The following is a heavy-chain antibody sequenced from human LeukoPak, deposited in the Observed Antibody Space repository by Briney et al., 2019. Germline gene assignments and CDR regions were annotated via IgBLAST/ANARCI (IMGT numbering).Heavy chain of an antibody. CDR2: VYYRGSN. CDR3: ARKYCSSTSCYNENDAFDI. D-gene: IGHD2-2*02. V-gene: IGHV4-39*07. CDR1: GGSISSSSYY. J-gene: IGHJ3*02. Sequence: PSETLSLTCTVSGGSISSSSYYWDWIRQPPGKGLEWIGNVYYRGSNYYNPSLKSRVTISVDTSKNQFSLKLSSVTAADTAVYYCARKYCSSTSCYNENDAFDIWGQGTMVTVSS.